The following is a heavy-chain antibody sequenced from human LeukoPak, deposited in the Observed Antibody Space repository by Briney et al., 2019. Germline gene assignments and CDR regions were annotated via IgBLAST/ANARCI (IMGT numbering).Heavy chain of an antibody. V-gene: IGHV3-23*01. Sequence: PGGTLRLSCAASGFTFSSYAMSWVRQAPGKGLEWVSAISGSGGSTYYADSVKGRFTISRDNSKNTLYLQMNSLRAEDTAVYYCAKGNDYYGSGSFDYWGQGTLVTVSS. CDR3: AKGNDYYGSGSFDY. D-gene: IGHD3-10*01. CDR2: ISGSGGST. J-gene: IGHJ4*02. CDR1: GFTFSSYA.